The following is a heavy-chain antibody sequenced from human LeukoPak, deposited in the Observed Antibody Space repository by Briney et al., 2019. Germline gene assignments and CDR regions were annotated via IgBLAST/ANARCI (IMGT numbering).Heavy chain of an antibody. CDR1: GFSFSSYA. V-gene: IGHV3-23*01. CDR2: ISGSADST. D-gene: IGHD4-11*01. J-gene: IGHJ4*02. CDR3: ADSNYWYPVDY. Sequence: GGSLRLSCAASGFSFSSYAMRWVRQAPGKWLEWVSSISGSADSTYYADSVTGRFTISRDNSKNTLYLQMNSLRAEDTAVYYCADSNYWYPVDYWGQGTLVTVSS.